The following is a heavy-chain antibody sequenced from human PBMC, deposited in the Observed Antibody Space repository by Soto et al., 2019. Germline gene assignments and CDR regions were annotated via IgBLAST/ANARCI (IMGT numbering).Heavy chain of an antibody. J-gene: IGHJ4*02. D-gene: IGHD6-13*01. CDR2: ISGSGGST. V-gene: IGHV3-23*01. Sequence: EVQLLESGGGLVQPGGSLRLSCAASGFTFSSYAMSWVRQAPGKGLEWVSAISGSGGSTYYADSVKGRFTISRDNSKNSLYLQMNSVRAADTAVYDCAKEQQGNPFYWGQGTLVTVSS. CDR1: GFTFSSYA. CDR3: AKEQQGNPFY.